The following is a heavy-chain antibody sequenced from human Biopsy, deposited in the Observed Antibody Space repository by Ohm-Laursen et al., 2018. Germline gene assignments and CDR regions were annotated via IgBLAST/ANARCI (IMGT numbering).Heavy chain of an antibody. CDR2: ISYSRDT. CDR1: GGSISGSS. D-gene: IGHD1-26*01. V-gene: IGHV4-59*08. Sequence: GTLSLTCTVSGGSISGSSWSWIRQAPGKGLEWIGYISYSRDTNYNPSLKSRVTISVDTSMNHLSLRLTFVTAADTAVYYCARHAPSYSGSYWRYFDLWGRGTLVTVSS. CDR3: ARHAPSYSGSYWRYFDL. J-gene: IGHJ2*01.